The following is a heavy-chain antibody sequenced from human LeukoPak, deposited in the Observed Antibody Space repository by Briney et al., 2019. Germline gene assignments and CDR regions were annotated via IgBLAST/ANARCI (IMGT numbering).Heavy chain of an antibody. D-gene: IGHD6-13*01. CDR2: ISSSGST. J-gene: IGHJ5*02. Sequence: PSETLSLTCNVSGGSIDPYFWGWIRQPPGKGLDWIAYISSSGSTNYNPSLKSRVTLSVDTSKNHLSLKLSSVTAADTAVYYCARLQGAAAGAWGQGTLVTVSS. V-gene: IGHV4-59*08. CDR1: GGSIDPYF. CDR3: ARLQGAAAGA.